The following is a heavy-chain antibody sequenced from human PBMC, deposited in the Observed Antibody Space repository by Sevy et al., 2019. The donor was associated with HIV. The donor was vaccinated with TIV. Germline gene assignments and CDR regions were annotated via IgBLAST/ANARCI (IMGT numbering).Heavy chain of an antibody. CDR1: GYTFTNYY. D-gene: IGHD1-26*01. J-gene: IGHJ6*02. CDR3: ARDRDLSGSYLEYFYYAMDV. V-gene: IGHV1-46*01. CDR2: IDPSGDST. Sequence: ASVKVSCKASGYTFTNYYIYWVRQAPGQGLEWMGIIDPSGDSTTYAQKFQGRVTVTTDTPTGTVYMELSSLRSDDTAVYFCARDRDLSGSYLEYFYYAMDVWGQGTTVTVSS.